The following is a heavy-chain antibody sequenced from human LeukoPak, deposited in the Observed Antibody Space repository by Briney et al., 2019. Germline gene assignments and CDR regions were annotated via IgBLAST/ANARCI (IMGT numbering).Heavy chain of an antibody. CDR1: GFTFSIYA. CDR3: ARPFSRNTAMAPVDY. D-gene: IGHD5-18*01. Sequence: GGSLRLSCAASGFTFSIYAMHWVRQAPGKGLEWVAVISYDGSNKYYADSVKGRFTISRDNSKNTLYLQMNSLRAEDTAVYYCARPFSRNTAMAPVDYWGQGTLVTVSS. CDR2: ISYDGSNK. V-gene: IGHV3-30-3*01. J-gene: IGHJ4*02.